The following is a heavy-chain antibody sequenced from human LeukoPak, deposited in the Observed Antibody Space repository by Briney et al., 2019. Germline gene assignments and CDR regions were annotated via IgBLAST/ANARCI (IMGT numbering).Heavy chain of an antibody. V-gene: IGHV3-66*02. CDR2: IYVDNNV. Sequence: GGSLRLSCVASGFIVSNNYLNWVRQAPGKGLEWLSIIYVDNNVYYADSVKGRFIISRDASKNTLYLQMNSLRAEDTAVYYCARSGGLQKFDYWGQGTLVTVSS. CDR3: ARSGGLQKFDY. D-gene: IGHD4-11*01. J-gene: IGHJ4*02. CDR1: GFIVSNNY.